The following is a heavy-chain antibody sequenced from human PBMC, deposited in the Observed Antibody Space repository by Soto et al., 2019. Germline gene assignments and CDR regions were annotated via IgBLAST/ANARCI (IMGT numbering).Heavy chain of an antibody. D-gene: IGHD1-1*01. CDR2: ISYDGGNQ. Sequence: QVQLMESGGSVVQPGRSLRLSCAASGFTFSGYGMQWVRQAPGKGLEWVAVISYDGGNQYYADSVKGRFTISRDNSKDTMSLQMNSLRPEDTAVYYCARGRYGDYWGQGALVTVSS. CDR1: GFTFSGYG. V-gene: IGHV3-30*03. J-gene: IGHJ4*02. CDR3: ARGRYGDY.